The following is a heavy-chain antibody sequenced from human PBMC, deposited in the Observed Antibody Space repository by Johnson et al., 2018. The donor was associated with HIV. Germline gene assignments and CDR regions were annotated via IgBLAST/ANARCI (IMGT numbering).Heavy chain of an antibody. J-gene: IGHJ3*02. CDR3: AKDVYSGSFDSAFDI. Sequence: VQLVESGGGLVQPGGSLRLSCAASGFSSSRYAMHWIRQATGKGLEWVSGIGTTGDTYYPGSVKGRFTISRDNSKNTLYLQMNSLRDEDTAVYYCAKDVYSGSFDSAFDIWGQGTMVTVSS. CDR2: IGTTGDT. CDR1: GFSSSRYA. D-gene: IGHD1-26*01. V-gene: IGHV3-13*01.